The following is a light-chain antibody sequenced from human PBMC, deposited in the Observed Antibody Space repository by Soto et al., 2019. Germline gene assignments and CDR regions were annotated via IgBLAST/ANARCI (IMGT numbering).Light chain of an antibody. V-gene: IGKV3-20*01. Sequence: EIVLTQSPGTLSLSPGERATLSCRASQSVSSTYLAWYQQKPGQAPSLLIYGASSRATGIPDRFSGSGSGTDFTLTISRLEPEDFSVYYCQHYGSLVLTFGGGTKAEIK. CDR1: QSVSSTY. J-gene: IGKJ4*01. CDR2: GAS. CDR3: QHYGSLVLT.